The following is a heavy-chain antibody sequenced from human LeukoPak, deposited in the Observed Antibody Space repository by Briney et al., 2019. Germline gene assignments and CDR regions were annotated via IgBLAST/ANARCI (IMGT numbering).Heavy chain of an antibody. V-gene: IGHV1-46*03. D-gene: IGHD3-16*02. CDR1: GYSLTSYY. Sequence: ASVQVSCKASGYSLTSYYMHWVRQAPGQGLEWVAIINPSGGSTRYAQKFQDRVTVTRDTSTSTVYMELSSLRSEDTAVYFCTRTDCDYVWGSYRYSGHAFDIWGQGTMVTVSS. CDR3: TRTDCDYVWGSYRYSGHAFDI. J-gene: IGHJ3*02. CDR2: INPSGGST.